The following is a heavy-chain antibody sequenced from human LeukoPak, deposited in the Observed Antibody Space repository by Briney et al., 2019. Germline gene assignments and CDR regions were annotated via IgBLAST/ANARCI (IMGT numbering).Heavy chain of an antibody. CDR1: GYTFTAYF. CDR2: INPNSGGT. D-gene: IGHD1-26*01. V-gene: IGHV1-2*02. Sequence: ASVKVSCKASGYTFTAYFIHWLRQAPGQGLEWMGWINPNSGGTNYAQKFQGRVTMTRDTSISTAYMELSRLRSDDTAVYYCARDRRMGIVGATIVDYWGQGTLVTVSS. CDR3: ARDRRMGIVGATIVDY. J-gene: IGHJ4*02.